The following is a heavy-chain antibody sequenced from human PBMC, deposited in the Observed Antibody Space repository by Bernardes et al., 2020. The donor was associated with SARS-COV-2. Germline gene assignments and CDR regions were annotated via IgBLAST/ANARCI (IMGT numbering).Heavy chain of an antibody. Sequence: GGSLRLSCAASGFSFSTYAMSWVRQAPGKGLEWVSSISGSGGSTYYADSVKGRFTISRDNSKNTLYLQMNSLRAEDTAVYYCAKDRTSSADGTRFDPWGQGTLVIVSS. J-gene: IGHJ5*02. CDR3: AKDRTSSADGTRFDP. D-gene: IGHD6-13*01. V-gene: IGHV3-23*01. CDR1: GFSFSTYA. CDR2: ISGSGGST.